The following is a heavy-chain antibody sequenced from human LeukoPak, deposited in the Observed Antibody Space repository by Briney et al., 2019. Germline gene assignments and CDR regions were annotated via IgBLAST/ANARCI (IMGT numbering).Heavy chain of an antibody. D-gene: IGHD6-19*01. CDR1: AGSFSGYY. V-gene: IGHV4-34*01. Sequence: PSETLSLTCAVYAGSFSGYYWSWIRQPPGKGLEWIGEINHSVSTNYNPSLRSGVTISVDTSTTQFSLKLSSVTAADTAVYYCARSRYSSGWSGTAKGIYFQHWGQGTLVTVSS. J-gene: IGHJ1*01. CDR2: INHSVST. CDR3: ARSRYSSGWSGTAKGIYFQH.